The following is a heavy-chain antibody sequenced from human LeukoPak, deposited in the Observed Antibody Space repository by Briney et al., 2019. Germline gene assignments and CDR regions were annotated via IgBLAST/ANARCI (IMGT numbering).Heavy chain of an antibody. V-gene: IGHV4-59*01. Sequence: SETLSLTCTASGGSISSYYWSWIRQPPGKGLESIGYIYYSGSTNYNPSLKSRVTISVDTSKNQFSLKLSSVTAADTAVYYCASAQSQYYDFWSGYFAPVDYYYYYYMDVWGKGTTVTVSS. CDR3: ASAQSQYYDFWSGYFAPVDYYYYYYMDV. CDR1: GGSISSYY. D-gene: IGHD3-3*01. J-gene: IGHJ6*03. CDR2: IYYSGST.